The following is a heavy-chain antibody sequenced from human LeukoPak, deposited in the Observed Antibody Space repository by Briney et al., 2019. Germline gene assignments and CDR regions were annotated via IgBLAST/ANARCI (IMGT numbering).Heavy chain of an antibody. Sequence: PSETLSLTCTVSGGSISSYYWSWIRQPAGKGLEWIGRIYTSGGTNYNPSLKSRVTMSVDTSKNQFSLKLSSVTAADTAVYYCAREHGRIAVGWFDPWGQGTLVTVSS. V-gene: IGHV4-4*07. D-gene: IGHD6-19*01. J-gene: IGHJ5*02. CDR1: GGSISSYY. CDR2: IYTSGGT. CDR3: AREHGRIAVGWFDP.